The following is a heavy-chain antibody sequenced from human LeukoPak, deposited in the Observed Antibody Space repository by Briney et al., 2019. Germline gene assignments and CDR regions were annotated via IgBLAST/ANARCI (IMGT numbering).Heavy chain of an antibody. CDR2: IYTSGST. CDR3: ARVGGEYSRYDAFDI. CDR1: GDSISSGAYY. Sequence: SETLSLTCTVSGDSISSGAYYWSWIRQPAGKGLEWIGRIYTSGSTNYNPSLKSRVTMSVDTSKNQFSLKLSSVTAADTAVYYCARVGGEYSRYDAFDIWGQGTMVTVSS. D-gene: IGHD6-6*01. J-gene: IGHJ3*02. V-gene: IGHV4-61*02.